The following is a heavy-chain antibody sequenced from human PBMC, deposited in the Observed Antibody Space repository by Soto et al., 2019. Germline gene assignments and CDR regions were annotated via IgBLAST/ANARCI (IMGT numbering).Heavy chain of an antibody. CDR3: AKGGSGSNYRQYSYFYYAMDV. D-gene: IGHD3-10*01. V-gene: IGHV3-23*01. CDR1: GFTFSNYA. Sequence: GGSLRLSCAAFGFTFSNYAMNWVRQAPGKGLEWVSGISVSGTTYYADSVKGRFTISRDNSKNTLYLQMNSLRAEDTAVYYCAKGGSGSNYRQYSYFYYAMDVWGQGTTVTVFS. J-gene: IGHJ6*02. CDR2: ISVSGTT.